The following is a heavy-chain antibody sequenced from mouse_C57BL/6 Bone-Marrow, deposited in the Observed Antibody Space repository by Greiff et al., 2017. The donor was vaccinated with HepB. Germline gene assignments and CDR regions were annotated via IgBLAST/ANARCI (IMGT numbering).Heavy chain of an antibody. CDR3: ARYYGSSFFDY. V-gene: IGHV5-17*01. CDR1: GFTFSDYE. J-gene: IGHJ2*01. D-gene: IGHD1-1*01. Sequence: EVKLVESGGGLVKPGGSLKLSCAASGFTFSDYEMHWVRQAPEKGLEWVAYISSGSSTIYYADTVKGRFTISRDNAKNTLFLQMTSLRSEDTAMYYCARYYGSSFFDYWGQGTTLTVSS. CDR2: ISSGSSTI.